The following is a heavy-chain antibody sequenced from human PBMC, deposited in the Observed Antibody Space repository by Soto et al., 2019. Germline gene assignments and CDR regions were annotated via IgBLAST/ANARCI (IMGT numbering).Heavy chain of an antibody. J-gene: IGHJ4*02. CDR1: GGSISSGGYY. V-gene: IGHV4-31*03. D-gene: IGHD1-20*01. CDR2: IYYSGST. Sequence: SETLSLTCTVSGGSISSGGYYWSWIRQHPGKGLEWIGYIYYSGSTYYNPSLKSRVTISVDTSKNQFSLKLSSVTAADTAVYYCARVRGITGTQRAFDYWGQGTLVTVSS. CDR3: ARVRGITGTQRAFDY.